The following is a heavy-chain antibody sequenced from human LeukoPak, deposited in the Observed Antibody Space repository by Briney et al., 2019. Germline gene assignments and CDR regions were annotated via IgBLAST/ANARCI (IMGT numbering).Heavy chain of an antibody. CDR2: IYTSGTT. CDR3: ARGLWFGDENPPYFDY. CDR1: GGSISSSNYY. J-gene: IGHJ4*02. Sequence: SQTLSLTCTVSGGSISSSNYYWSWIRQPAGKGLEWIGRIYTSGTTNYNPSLKSRVTISIDTSKNQFSLKLSSVTAADTAVYYCARGLWFGDENPPYFDYWGQGTLVTVSS. V-gene: IGHV4-61*02. D-gene: IGHD3-10*01.